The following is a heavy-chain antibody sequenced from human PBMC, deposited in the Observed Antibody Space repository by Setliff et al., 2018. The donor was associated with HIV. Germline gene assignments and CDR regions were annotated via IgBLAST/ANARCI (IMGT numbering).Heavy chain of an antibody. Sequence: SETLSLTCAVSGYFISSGYYWGWIRQPPGKGLEWIGSIYHSGSTHYNPSLKSRVTISMDTSKNQFSLKLNSVTAADTAVYYCAKDRSGSYRTFDYWGPGILVTVSS. CDR1: GYFISSGYY. J-gene: IGHJ4*02. CDR2: IYHSGST. V-gene: IGHV4-38-2*02. CDR3: AKDRSGSYRTFDY. D-gene: IGHD1-26*01.